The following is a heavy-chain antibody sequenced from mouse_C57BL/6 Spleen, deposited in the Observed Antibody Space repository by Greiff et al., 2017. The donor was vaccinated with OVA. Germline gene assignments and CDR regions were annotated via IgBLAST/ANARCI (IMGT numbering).Heavy chain of an antibody. V-gene: IGHV5-4*01. CDR2: ISDGGSYT. D-gene: IGHD2-4*01. Sequence: EVMLVESGGGLVKPGGSLKLSCAASGFTFSSYAMSWVRQTPEKRLEWVATISDGGSYTYYPDNVKGRFTISRDNAKNNLYLQMSHLKSEDTAMYYCARDPSTMITTWYFDYWGQGTTLTVSS. CDR3: ARDPSTMITTWYFDY. CDR1: GFTFSSYA. J-gene: IGHJ2*01.